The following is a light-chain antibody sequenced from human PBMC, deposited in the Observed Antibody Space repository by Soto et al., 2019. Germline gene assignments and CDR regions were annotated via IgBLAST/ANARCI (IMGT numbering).Light chain of an antibody. V-gene: IGKV3-11*01. Sequence: EIVLTQSPATLSLSPGARATLSCRASQSVSSYLAWYQQKPGQAPRLLIYDASNRATGIPARFSGGGSGTDFTLTISSLEPEDFAVYYCQQRSNWLTWTFGQGTKVEIK. CDR1: QSVSSY. CDR3: QQRSNWLTWT. CDR2: DAS. J-gene: IGKJ1*01.